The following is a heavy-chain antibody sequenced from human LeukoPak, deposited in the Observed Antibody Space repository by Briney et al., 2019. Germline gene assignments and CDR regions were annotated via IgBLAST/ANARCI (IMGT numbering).Heavy chain of an antibody. J-gene: IGHJ6*02. Sequence: GASVKVSCKASGYTFTSYGISWVRQAPGQGLEWMGWISAYNGDTNYAQKFQGRVTMTTDTSTSTAYMELRSLRSDDTAVYYCARVLLYCSGGNCYSTNDMDVWGQGTTVTVSS. D-gene: IGHD2-15*01. V-gene: IGHV1-18*01. CDR2: ISAYNGDT. CDR3: ARVLLYCSGGNCYSTNDMDV. CDR1: GYTFTSYG.